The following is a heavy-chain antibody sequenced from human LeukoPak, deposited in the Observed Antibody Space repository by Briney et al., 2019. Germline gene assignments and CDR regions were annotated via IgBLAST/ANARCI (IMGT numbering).Heavy chain of an antibody. CDR2: TAGADDVI. CDR3: ARLRRYGGNWAFDY. J-gene: IGHJ4*02. CDR1: GLTFSDYR. Sequence: PGGSLRLSCAVSGLTFSDYRMIWVRQAPEKRLEWAAVTAGADDVIQYADSVKGRFTISRDNSKNTLYLQMNSLRAEDTAVYYCARLRRYGGNWAFDYWGQGTLVTVSS. D-gene: IGHD4-23*01. V-gene: IGHV3-66*04.